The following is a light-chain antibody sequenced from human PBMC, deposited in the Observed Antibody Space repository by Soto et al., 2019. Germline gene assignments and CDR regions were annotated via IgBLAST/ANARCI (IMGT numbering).Light chain of an antibody. CDR3: QQYGSSLFT. CDR2: GAS. V-gene: IGKV3-20*01. J-gene: IGKJ3*01. CDR1: QSVSSSY. Sequence: EIVLTQAPGARSLYPGERATLSCRASQSVSSSYLAWYQQKPGQAPRLLIYGASSRATGIPDRFSGSGSGTDFTLTISRLEPEDFAVYYCQQYGSSLFTFGPGTKVDIK.